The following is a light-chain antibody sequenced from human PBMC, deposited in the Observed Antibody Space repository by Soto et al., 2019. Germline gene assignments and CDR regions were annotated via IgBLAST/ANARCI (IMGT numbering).Light chain of an antibody. CDR1: QSVSSNS. CDR2: GAS. CDR3: QQYGSSTQ. V-gene: IGKV3-20*01. Sequence: EIVLTQSPGTLSLSPGERATLYCRASQSVSSNSLAWYQQKPGQPPRLLIYGASSRATGIPDRCSGSGSGTDFTLTISRLEPEDFAVYYCQQYGSSTQFGQGTKVDIK. J-gene: IGKJ1*01.